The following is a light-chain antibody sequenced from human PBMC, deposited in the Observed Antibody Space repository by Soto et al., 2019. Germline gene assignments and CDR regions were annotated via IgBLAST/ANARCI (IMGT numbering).Light chain of an antibody. V-gene: IGKV3-15*01. J-gene: IGKJ2*01. Sequence: EIVMTQSPATLSVSPGESATLSCRASQSVSSNLAWYQQKPGQAPRLLIYGASTRATGFPARFSGSGSGTEFTLTISSLQSEDFAVYYCQQYNNWPPYTFGQGTKLEIK. CDR1: QSVSSN. CDR2: GAS. CDR3: QQYNNWPPYT.